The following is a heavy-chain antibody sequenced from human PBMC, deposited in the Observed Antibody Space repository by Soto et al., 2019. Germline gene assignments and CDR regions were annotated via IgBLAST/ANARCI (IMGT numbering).Heavy chain of an antibody. CDR3: AFLSDCTGDCYSPLDS. CDR2: ISGSGDNT. V-gene: IGHV3-23*01. J-gene: IGHJ4*02. Sequence: GGSLRLSCAASGFTFSTYAMSWVRQAPGKGLEWVSGISGSGDNTYYPDSVKGRFTISRDNSKNRLYLQMHSLRAEDTAVYYCAFLSDCTGDCYSPLDSWGQGTQVTVSS. D-gene: IGHD2-21*01. CDR1: GFTFSTYA.